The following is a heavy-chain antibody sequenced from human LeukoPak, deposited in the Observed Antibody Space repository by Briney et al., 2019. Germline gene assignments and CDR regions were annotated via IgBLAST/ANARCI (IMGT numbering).Heavy chain of an antibody. Sequence: ASVKVSCKASGYTFTSYGISWVRQAPGQGLEWMGWISAYNGNTNYAQKLQGRVTMTTDTSTSTVYMELRSLRSDDTAVYYCARDESDDYGDYWGQGALVTVAS. CDR1: GYTFTSYG. J-gene: IGHJ4*02. V-gene: IGHV1-18*04. CDR3: ARDESDDYGDY. CDR2: ISAYNGNT.